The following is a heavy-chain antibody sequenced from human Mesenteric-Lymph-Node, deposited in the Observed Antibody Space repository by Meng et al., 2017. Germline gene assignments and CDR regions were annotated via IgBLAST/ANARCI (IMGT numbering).Heavy chain of an antibody. CDR1: GGSISSGGYY. D-gene: IGHD2-21*02. V-gene: IGHV4-31*03. CDR2: IYHSGST. CDR3: ARVGAYCGGDCYHPR. J-gene: IGHJ4*02. Sequence: LQESCLGLVKPSPTLSLTCTGYGGSISSGGYYWSWIRQHPGKGLEWIGEIYHSGSTNYNPSLKSRVTISVDESKNQFSLRLSSVTAADTAVYYCARVGAYCGGDCYHPRWGQGTLVTVSS.